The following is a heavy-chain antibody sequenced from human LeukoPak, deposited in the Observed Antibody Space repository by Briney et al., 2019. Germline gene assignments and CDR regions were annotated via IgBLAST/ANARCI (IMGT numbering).Heavy chain of an antibody. Sequence: LAGGSLRLSCAASGFTFSSYAMCWVRQAPGKGLEWVSGISGSGGSTYYADSVKGRFTISRDNSKNTLYLQMNSLRAEDTAVYYCAKAGDKYSGSYSGPYFDYWGQGTLVTVSS. V-gene: IGHV3-23*01. CDR2: ISGSGGST. CDR3: AKAGDKYSGSYSGPYFDY. J-gene: IGHJ4*02. D-gene: IGHD1-26*01. CDR1: GFTFSSYA.